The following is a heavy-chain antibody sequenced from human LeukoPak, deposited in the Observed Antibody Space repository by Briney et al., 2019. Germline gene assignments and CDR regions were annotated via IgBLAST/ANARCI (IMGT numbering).Heavy chain of an antibody. CDR2: IYSGGST. J-gene: IGHJ4*02. Sequence: GGSLRLSCAASGFTVSSNYMSWVRQAPGKGLEWVSVIYSGGSTYYADSVKGRFTISRDNSKNTLYLQMNSLRAEDTAVYYCARVSYDILTGYSYIDYWGQGTLVTVSS. D-gene: IGHD3-9*01. V-gene: IGHV3-53*01. CDR1: GFTVSSNY. CDR3: ARVSYDILTGYSYIDY.